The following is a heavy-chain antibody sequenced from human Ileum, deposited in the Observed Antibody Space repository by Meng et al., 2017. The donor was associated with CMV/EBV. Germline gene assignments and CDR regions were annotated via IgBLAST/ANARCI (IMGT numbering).Heavy chain of an antibody. V-gene: IGHV3-7*01. D-gene: IGHD2/OR15-2a*01. CDR1: GFSFSTYW. CDR2: IKEDGSLK. J-gene: IGHJ4*02. CDR3: AREDAHNSFDY. Sequence: GESLKISCVASGFSFSTYWMTWVRQAPGRGLEWVANIKEDGSLKYYVDSLKGRFTISRDNARNSLYLQINGLTAEDTAVYYCAREDAHNSFDYCGQGTLVTVSS.